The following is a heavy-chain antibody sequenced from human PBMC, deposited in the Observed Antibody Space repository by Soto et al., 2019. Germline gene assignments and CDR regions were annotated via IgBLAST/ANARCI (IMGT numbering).Heavy chain of an antibody. CDR1: GFTFSSYG. V-gene: IGHV3-30*18. J-gene: IGHJ4*02. CDR2: ISNDGGNK. D-gene: IGHD3-22*01. Sequence: SLRLSCAASGFTFSSYGMHWVRQAPGKGLEWLAVISNDGGNKYYADSVKGRFTISRDNSKNTLYLQMNSLRAEDTAVYYCAKEWVYDSSGWSFDYWGQGTLVTVSS. CDR3: AKEWVYDSSGWSFDY.